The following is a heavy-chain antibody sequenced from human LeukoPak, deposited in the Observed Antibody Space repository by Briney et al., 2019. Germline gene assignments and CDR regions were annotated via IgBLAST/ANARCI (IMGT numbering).Heavy chain of an antibody. D-gene: IGHD1-26*01. CDR3: ARERDSGSYRDDY. J-gene: IGHJ4*02. V-gene: IGHV3-30*03. CDR1: GFAFNDYG. Sequence: GRSLRLSCAASGFAFNDYGMHWLRQAPGRGLEWVAVAFSDASREYYADSVRGRFTISRDNSKNTLFLQMNSLRLEDTAVYYCARERDSGSYRDDYWGQGTLVTVFS. CDR2: AFSDASRE.